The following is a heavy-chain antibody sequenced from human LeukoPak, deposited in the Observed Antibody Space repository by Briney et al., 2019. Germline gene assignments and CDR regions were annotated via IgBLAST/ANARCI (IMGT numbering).Heavy chain of an antibody. J-gene: IGHJ4*02. CDR1: GYTFTSYY. V-gene: IGHV1-46*01. D-gene: IGHD3-10*01. Sequence: ASVKVSCKASGYTFTSYYMHWVRQAPGQGLEWMGIINPSGGSTSYAQKFQGRVTMTRDTSTSTVYMELSRLRSDDTAVYYCARDRDGLLWFGESDYWGQGTLVTVSS. CDR3: ARDRDGLLWFGESDY. CDR2: INPSGGST.